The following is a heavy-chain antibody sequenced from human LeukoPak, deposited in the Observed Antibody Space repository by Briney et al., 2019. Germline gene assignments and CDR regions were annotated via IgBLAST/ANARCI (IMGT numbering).Heavy chain of an antibody. CDR1: GFGFDDYA. CDR3: AGGARRGTLAPGALIDTRYYFLYYMDV. Sequence: GGSLRLSCAASGFGFDDYAMTWVRHVPGKGLEWVSGINWNGDTTGYAESVKGRFTVSRDNAENSLFLEMNSLRVEDPALYFFAGGARRGTLAPGALIDTRYYFLYYMDVWGKGTTVTVSS. J-gene: IGHJ6*03. V-gene: IGHV3-20*04. CDR2: INWNGDTT. D-gene: IGHD2-2*01.